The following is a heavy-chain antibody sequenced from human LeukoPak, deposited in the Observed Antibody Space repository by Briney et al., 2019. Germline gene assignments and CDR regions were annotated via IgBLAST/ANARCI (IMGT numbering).Heavy chain of an antibody. Sequence: PSETLSLTCTVSGGSVTSSGYYLRWVRQHPVKGLEWIGYIYPNGRTYYNATLRSRVTISLDTSKNQFSLKLTSVTAADSAVYYCERTCRDGFKCPAFDIWGQGTVVSVSS. J-gene: IGHJ3*02. CDR3: ERTCRDGFKCPAFDI. V-gene: IGHV4-31*03. CDR2: IYPNGRT. D-gene: IGHD5-24*01. CDR1: GGSVTSSGYY.